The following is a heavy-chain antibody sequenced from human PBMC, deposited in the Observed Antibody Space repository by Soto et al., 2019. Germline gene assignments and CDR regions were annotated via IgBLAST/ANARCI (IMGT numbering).Heavy chain of an antibody. CDR2: ISGSGGNT. CDR3: AQVRPAEAVYDNDRMDL. Sequence: GGSLTLSCAASGFTFSSYAMSWVRQAPGKGLEWVSSISGSGGNTYYADSVKGRFTSSRDNSKNTLYLQMNSMSGEDTAVYYYAQVRPAEAVYDNDRMDLWGHGTLVTVSS. CDR1: GFTFSSYA. J-gene: IGHJ5*02. V-gene: IGHV3-23*01. D-gene: IGHD1-1*01.